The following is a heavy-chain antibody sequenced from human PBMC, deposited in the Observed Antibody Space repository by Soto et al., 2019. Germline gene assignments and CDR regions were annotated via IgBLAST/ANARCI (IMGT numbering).Heavy chain of an antibody. CDR3: AGDHKGGYYYYGMDV. Sequence: PVGSLRLSCAASGFTFSSYEMNWVRQAPGKGLEWVSYISSSGSTIYYADSVKGRFTISRDNAKNSLYLQMNSLRAEDTAVYYCAGDHKGGYYYYGMDVWGQGTTVTVSS. CDR1: GFTFSSYE. J-gene: IGHJ6*02. V-gene: IGHV3-48*03. CDR2: ISSSGSTI.